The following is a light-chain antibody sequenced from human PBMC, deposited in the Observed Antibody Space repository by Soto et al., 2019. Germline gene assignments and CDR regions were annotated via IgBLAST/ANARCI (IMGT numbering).Light chain of an antibody. CDR2: GAS. CDR3: QHYGSSPVT. J-gene: IGKJ4*01. V-gene: IGKV3-20*01. Sequence: EIVLTQSPGTLSLSPGERATLSCRASQSVSSSYLAWYQQKPGQSPRLLIYGASSRATGIPDRFSGSGSGTDFTLTISRLEPEDFATYYCQHYGSSPVTFGGGTKVEIK. CDR1: QSVSSSY.